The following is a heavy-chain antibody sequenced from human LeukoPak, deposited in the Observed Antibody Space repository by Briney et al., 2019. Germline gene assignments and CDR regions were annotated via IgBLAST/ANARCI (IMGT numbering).Heavy chain of an antibody. CDR1: GFTFSSYS. V-gene: IGHV3-21*01. CDR2: ISSSSSYI. CDR3: ARDCWDYGSGSYCGIDY. D-gene: IGHD3-10*01. Sequence: PGGSLRLPCAASGFTFSSYSMNWVRQAPGKGLEWVSSISSSSSYIYFADSVKGRFTISRDNAKNSLYLQMNSLRAEDTAVYYCARDCWDYGSGSYCGIDYWGQGTLVTVSS. J-gene: IGHJ4*02.